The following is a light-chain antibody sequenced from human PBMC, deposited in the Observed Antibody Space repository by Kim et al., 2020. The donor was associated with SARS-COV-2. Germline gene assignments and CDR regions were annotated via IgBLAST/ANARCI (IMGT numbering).Light chain of an antibody. CDR2: GKN. CDR1: SLRSYY. CDR3: NSWDSSGNHLV. Sequence: SSELTQDPAVSVALGQTVRITCQGDSLRSYYASWYQQKPGQAPVLVIYGKNNRPSGIPDRFSGSSPGNTASLTITGAQAEDEADYYCNSWDSSGNHLVFG. V-gene: IGLV3-19*01. J-gene: IGLJ2*01.